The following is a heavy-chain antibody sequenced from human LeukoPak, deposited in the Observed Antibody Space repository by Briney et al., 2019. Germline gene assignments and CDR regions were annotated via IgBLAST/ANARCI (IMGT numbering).Heavy chain of an antibody. Sequence: ASVKVSCKASRYIFTAYHIHWVRQAPGQGLEWMGRIDPKSGAPEYAQKFQGRIMMSRDTSLSTVYMDLNTLTSDDTAVYYCTRDSDNTGWYVSFDSWGQGTLATVSS. CDR3: TRDSDNTGWYVSFDS. J-gene: IGHJ4*02. CDR2: IDPKSGAP. CDR1: RYIFTAYH. V-gene: IGHV1-2*06. D-gene: IGHD6-19*01.